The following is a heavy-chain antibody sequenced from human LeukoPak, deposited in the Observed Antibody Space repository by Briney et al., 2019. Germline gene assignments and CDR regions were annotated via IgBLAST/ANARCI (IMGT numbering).Heavy chain of an antibody. CDR2: ISSSGNTI. CDR3: ARDISGGIPNFDC. CDR1: GFDFRSYE. D-gene: IGHD2-15*01. J-gene: IGHJ4*02. Sequence: GGSLRLSCTTSGFDFRSYEMNWVRQAPGKGLEWVSYISSSGNTIYYADSVKGRFTISRDNAKNSLFLQMNSLRAEDTAVYYCARDISGGIPNFDCWGQGTLVTVSS. V-gene: IGHV3-48*03.